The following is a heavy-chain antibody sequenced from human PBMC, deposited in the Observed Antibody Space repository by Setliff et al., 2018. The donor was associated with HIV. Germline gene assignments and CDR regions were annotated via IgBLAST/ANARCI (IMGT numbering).Heavy chain of an antibody. CDR2: IIPMFGTP. V-gene: IGHV1-69*13. CDR3: ARGVTLVRGGRGDI. CDR1: GYNFNNFG. Sequence: SVKVSCKSSGYNFNNFGVSWVRQAPGQGLEWMGGIIPMFGTPNYAQKFQGRVTITADESTGTVYMELSSLRSEDTAVYYCARGVTLVRGGRGDIWGQGTMVTVSS. J-gene: IGHJ3*02. D-gene: IGHD3-10*01.